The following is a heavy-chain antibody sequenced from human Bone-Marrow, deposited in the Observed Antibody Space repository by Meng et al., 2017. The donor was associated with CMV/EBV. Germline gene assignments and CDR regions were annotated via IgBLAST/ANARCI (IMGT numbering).Heavy chain of an antibody. Sequence: SVKVSCKASGGTFSSYAISWVRQAPGQGLEWMGGIIPIFGTANYAQKFQGRVTITTDESTGTAYMELSSLRSEDTAVYYCARDRRQWGGVYYFDYWGQGPLVPVSS. CDR2: IIPIFGTA. CDR1: GGTFSSYA. V-gene: IGHV1-69*05. D-gene: IGHD6-19*01. J-gene: IGHJ4*02. CDR3: ARDRRQWGGVYYFDY.